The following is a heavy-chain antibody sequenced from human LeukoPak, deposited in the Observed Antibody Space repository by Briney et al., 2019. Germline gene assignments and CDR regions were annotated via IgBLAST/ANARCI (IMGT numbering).Heavy chain of an antibody. CDR3: ASHPRGYDFWSGYYD. D-gene: IGHD3-3*01. V-gene: IGHV3-74*01. J-gene: IGHJ4*02. CDR1: GFTFSSYW. CDR2: INSDGSST. Sequence: GGSLRLSCAASGFTFSSYWMHWVRHAPGKGLVWVSRINSDGSSTSYADSVKGRFTISRDNAKNTLYLQMNSLRAEDTAVYYCASHPRGYDFWSGYYDWGQGTLVTVSS.